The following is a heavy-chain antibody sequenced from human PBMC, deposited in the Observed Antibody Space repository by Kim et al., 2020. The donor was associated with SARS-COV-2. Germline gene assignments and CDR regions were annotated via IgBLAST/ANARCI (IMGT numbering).Heavy chain of an antibody. CDR3: AGASTILLRFNY. CDR1: GDSISISGYY. V-gene: IGHV4-39*02. CDR2: IFYSGTT. J-gene: IGHJ4*02. D-gene: IGHD2-15*01. Sequence: SETLSLTCTVSGDSISISGYYWGWIRQPPGKGLEWIGSIFYSGTTSYNQYLKSPVIISVDTSKNHFFLKLTFVTATDTAVYYYAGASTILLRFNYWGQG.